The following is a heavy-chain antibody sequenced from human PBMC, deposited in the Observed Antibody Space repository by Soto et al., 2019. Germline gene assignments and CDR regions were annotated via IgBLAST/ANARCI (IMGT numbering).Heavy chain of an antibody. CDR1: GFTFSSYG. CDR3: AKDLGFGESYYYGMDV. Sequence: LRLSCAASGFTFSSYGMHWVRQAPGKGLEWVAVISYDGSNKYYADSVKGRFTISRDNSKNTLYLQMDSLRAEDTAVYYCAKDLGFGESYYYGMDVWGQGTTVTVSS. D-gene: IGHD3-10*01. J-gene: IGHJ6*02. V-gene: IGHV3-30*18. CDR2: ISYDGSNK.